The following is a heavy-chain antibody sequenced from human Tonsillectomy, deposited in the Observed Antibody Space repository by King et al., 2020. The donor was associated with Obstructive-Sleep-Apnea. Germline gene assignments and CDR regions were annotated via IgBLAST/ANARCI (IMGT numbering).Heavy chain of an antibody. CDR1: GYTFTTYG. D-gene: IGHD4-17*01. J-gene: IGHJ4*02. V-gene: IGHV1-18*01. CDR3: ARAPENGDYVPFDY. Sequence: QLVQSGAEVKKHGASVKVSCKASGYTFTTYGISWVRQAPGQVLEWMGWIRTYNGKTNYAQKLQGRVTMTTDTSTSTAYMELRSLRSDDTAVYYCARAPENGDYVPFDYWGQGNLVTVSS. CDR2: IRTYNGKT.